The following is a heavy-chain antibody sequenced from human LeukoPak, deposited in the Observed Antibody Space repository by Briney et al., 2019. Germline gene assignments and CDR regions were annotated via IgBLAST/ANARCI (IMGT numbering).Heavy chain of an antibody. Sequence: ASVKVSCKASGGTFSSYAISWVRQAPGQRLEWMGWINAGNGNTKYSQKFQGRVTMTRDTSTSTVYMELNSLRSDDTAVYYCARTTDSSGYYARFDPWGQGTLVTVSP. V-gene: IGHV1-3*01. CDR1: GGTFSSYA. CDR3: ARTTDSSGYYARFDP. CDR2: INAGNGNT. J-gene: IGHJ5*02. D-gene: IGHD3-22*01.